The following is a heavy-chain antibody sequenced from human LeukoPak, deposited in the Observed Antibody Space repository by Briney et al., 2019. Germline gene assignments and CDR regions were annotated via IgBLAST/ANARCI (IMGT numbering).Heavy chain of an antibody. V-gene: IGHV4-59*01. Sequence: SETLSLTCTVSGGSISTYYWSWIRQPPGKGLECIGYIYYSGSTNYDPSLKSRVSISVDTSKNQFSLKLSSVTAADTAVYYCARVRWELLPRLDFYYYYMDVWGKGTTVTVSS. D-gene: IGHD1-26*01. CDR2: IYYSGST. J-gene: IGHJ6*03. CDR3: ARVRWELLPRLDFYYYYMDV. CDR1: GGSISTYY.